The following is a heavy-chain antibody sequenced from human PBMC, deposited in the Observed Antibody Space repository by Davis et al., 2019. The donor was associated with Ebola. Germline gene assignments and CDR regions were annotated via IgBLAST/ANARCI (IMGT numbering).Heavy chain of an antibody. CDR2: INHSGST. V-gene: IGHV4-34*01. J-gene: IGHJ4*02. CDR3: ARGPYYLDY. Sequence: MPSETLSLTCTVSGFSSGNRYYWSWIRQPPGKGLEWIGEINHSGSTNYNPSLKSRVTISVDTSKNQFSLKLSSVTAADTAVYYCARGPYYLDYWGQGTLVTVSS. CDR1: GFSSGNRYY.